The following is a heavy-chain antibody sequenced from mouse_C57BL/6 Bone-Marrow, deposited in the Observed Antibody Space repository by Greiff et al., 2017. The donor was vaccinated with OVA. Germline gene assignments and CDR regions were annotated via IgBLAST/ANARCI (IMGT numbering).Heavy chain of an antibody. Sequence: VQLKQSGAELVRPGASVTLSCKASGYTFTDYEMHWVKQTPVHGLEWIGAIDPETGGTAYNQKFKGKAILTADKSSSTAYMELRSLTSEDSAVYYCTRDEDYWGQGTSVTVSS. CDR2: IDPETGGT. J-gene: IGHJ4*01. V-gene: IGHV1-15*01. CDR3: TRDEDY. CDR1: GYTFTDYE.